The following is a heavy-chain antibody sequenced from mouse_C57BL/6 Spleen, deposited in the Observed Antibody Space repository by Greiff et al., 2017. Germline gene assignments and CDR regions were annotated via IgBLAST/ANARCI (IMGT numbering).Heavy chain of an antibody. CDR1: GYTFTDYY. Sequence: EVQLQQSGPELVKPGASVKISCKASGYTFTDYYMNWVKQSHGKSLEWIGDINPNNGGTSYNQKFKGKATLTVDKSSSTAYMELRSLTSEDSAVYCCAVYDGYYLYYAMDYWGQGTSVTVSS. D-gene: IGHD2-3*01. V-gene: IGHV1-26*01. J-gene: IGHJ4*01. CDR3: AVYDGYYLYYAMDY. CDR2: INPNNGGT.